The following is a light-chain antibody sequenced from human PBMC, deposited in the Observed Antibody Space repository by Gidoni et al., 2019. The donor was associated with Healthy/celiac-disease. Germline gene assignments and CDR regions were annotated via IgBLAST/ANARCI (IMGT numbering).Light chain of an antibody. CDR2: GAS. Sequence: EIVLTQSPGTLSLSPGERATLSCRASQSVSSSYLAWYQQKPGQAPRLLIYGASSRATGIPDRFSGSVSGTDFTLTISRLEPEDFAVYYCQQYGSSPGTFXXXTKLEIK. CDR3: QQYGSSPGT. J-gene: IGKJ2*01. CDR1: QSVSSSY. V-gene: IGKV3-20*01.